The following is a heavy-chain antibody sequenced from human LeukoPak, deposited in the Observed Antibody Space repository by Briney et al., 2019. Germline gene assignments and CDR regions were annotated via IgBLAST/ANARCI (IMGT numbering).Heavy chain of an antibody. V-gene: IGHV3-23*01. CDR1: GFTFSSYA. CDR3: ARDLGQYYDTSDNWFDP. Sequence: PGGSLRLSCAASGFTFSSYAMSWVRQAPGEGLEWVSGISLDGATTYYAGSVEGRFTISRDNAKNTLNLQMNSLRAEDTAVYYCARDLGQYYDTSDNWFDPWGQGTLVTVSS. J-gene: IGHJ5*02. CDR2: ISLDGATT. D-gene: IGHD3-22*01.